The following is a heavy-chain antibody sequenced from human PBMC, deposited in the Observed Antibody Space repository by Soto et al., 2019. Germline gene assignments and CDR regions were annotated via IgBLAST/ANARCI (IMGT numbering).Heavy chain of an antibody. V-gene: IGHV3-11*06. D-gene: IGHD1-7*01. J-gene: IGHJ4*02. Sequence: GRFTISRDNAENSLYLQMNSLRAEDTAVYYCARGGDNCNYRYYFDYWGRGTLVTVSS. CDR3: ARGGDNCNYRYYFDY.